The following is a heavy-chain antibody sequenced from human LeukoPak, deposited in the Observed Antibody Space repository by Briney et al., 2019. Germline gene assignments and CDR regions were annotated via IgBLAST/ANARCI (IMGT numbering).Heavy chain of an antibody. V-gene: IGHV3-7*01. J-gene: IGHJ4*02. CDR2: IQQDGNEK. Sequence: GGSLRLSCTASGFTFGDYAMSWVRQAPGKGLEWVANIQQDGNEKYYVDSVKGRFTISRDNAKNSLYLQMNSLRVEDTAVYYCASRIVGTPDYFDYWGQGTLVTVSS. D-gene: IGHD1-26*01. CDR3: ASRIVGTPDYFDY. CDR1: GFTFGDYA.